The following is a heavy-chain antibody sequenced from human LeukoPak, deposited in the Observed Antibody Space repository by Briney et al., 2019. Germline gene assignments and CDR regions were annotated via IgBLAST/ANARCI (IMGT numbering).Heavy chain of an antibody. V-gene: IGHV3-23*01. D-gene: IGHD3-10*01. CDR3: ARDRRGEYYFDY. J-gene: IGHJ4*02. CDR1: GFTFSSSA. Sequence: GGSLRLSCAASGFTFSSSAMSWVRQAPGKGLEWVSAISNNGGYTYYADSVQGRFTISRDNSKNMLYLQMNSLRADDTAVYYCARDRRGEYYFDYWGQGTLVTVSS. CDR2: ISNNGGYT.